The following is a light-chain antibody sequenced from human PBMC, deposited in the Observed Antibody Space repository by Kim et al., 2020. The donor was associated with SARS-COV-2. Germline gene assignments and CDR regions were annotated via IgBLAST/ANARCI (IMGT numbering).Light chain of an antibody. Sequence: LSPGESATLSCRASQSVSSNLAWYQQKPGQAPRLLIYDASNRATGIPARFSGSGSGTDFTLTISSLEPEDFAVYYCQQRSNWPLTFGGGTKVDIK. CDR2: DAS. CDR1: QSVSSN. J-gene: IGKJ4*01. CDR3: QQRSNWPLT. V-gene: IGKV3-11*01.